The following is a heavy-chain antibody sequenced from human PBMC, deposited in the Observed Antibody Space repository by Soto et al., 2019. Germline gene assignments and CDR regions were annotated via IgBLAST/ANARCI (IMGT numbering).Heavy chain of an antibody. J-gene: IGHJ6*03. CDR3: AKDRRGSYRYYYYYMDV. CDR1: GFTFSSYG. CDR2: ISYDGSNK. Sequence: PGXSRRLSCAASGFTFSSYGLHRFRQAPGDGLGWVAVISYDGSNKYYADSVKGRFTISRDNSKNTLYLQMNSLRAEDTAVYYCAKDRRGSYRYYYYYMDVWGKGTTVTVSS. V-gene: IGHV3-30*18. D-gene: IGHD3-16*02.